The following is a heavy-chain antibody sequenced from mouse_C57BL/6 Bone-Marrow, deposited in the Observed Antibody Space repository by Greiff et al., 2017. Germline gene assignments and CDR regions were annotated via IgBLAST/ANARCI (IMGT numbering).Heavy chain of an antibody. CDR2: ISDGGSYT. J-gene: IGHJ4*01. CDR1: GFTFSSYT. CDR3: ARDRYGSSFYAMDY. Sequence: EVKLMESGGGLVKPGGSLKLSCAASGFTFSSYTMSWVRQTPEKRLEWVATISDGGSYTYYPDNVKGRFTISRDNAKNNLYLQMSHLKSEDTAMYYCARDRYGSSFYAMDYWGQGTSVTVSS. D-gene: IGHD1-1*01. V-gene: IGHV5-4*01.